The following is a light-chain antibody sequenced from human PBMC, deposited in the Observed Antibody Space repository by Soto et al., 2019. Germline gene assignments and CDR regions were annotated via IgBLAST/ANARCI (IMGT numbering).Light chain of an antibody. Sequence: LSLSPGESAALSCRVSQTISTYLAWYQQKPGQAPRLLIYGASTRATGIPARFSGSGSGTEFTLTISSLQSEDFEIYYCQQYNNWPITFGQGTRLEIK. J-gene: IGKJ5*01. CDR1: QTISTY. CDR3: QQYNNWPIT. V-gene: IGKV3-15*01. CDR2: GAS.